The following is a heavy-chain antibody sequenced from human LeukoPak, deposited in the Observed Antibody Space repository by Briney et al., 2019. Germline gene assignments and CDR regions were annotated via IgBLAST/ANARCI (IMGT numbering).Heavy chain of an antibody. V-gene: IGHV3-33*01. CDR2: IWYDGSNK. D-gene: IGHD1-14*01. J-gene: IGHJ6*03. Sequence: GGSLRLACAASGFTFSGYGMHWVRQAPGKGLEWVAVIWYDGSNKYYADSVKGRFTISRDNSKNTLYLQMNSLRAEDTAVYYCASEINHYMDVWGKGTTVTVSS. CDR3: ASEINHYMDV. CDR1: GFTFSGYG.